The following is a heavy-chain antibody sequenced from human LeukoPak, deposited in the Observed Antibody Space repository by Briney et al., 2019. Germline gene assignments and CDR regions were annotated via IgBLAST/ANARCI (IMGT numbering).Heavy chain of an antibody. D-gene: IGHD3-10*01. V-gene: IGHV1-18*03. J-gene: IGHJ4*02. CDR3: AREVSPKDYYYGSGSYGLDY. Sequence: GASVKVSCKASGYTFTSYGISWVRQAPGQGLEWMGWISAYNGSTNYAQKLQGRVTMTTDTSTSTAYMELRSLRSDDMAVYYCAREVSPKDYYYGSGSYGLDYWGQGTLVTVSS. CDR2: ISAYNGST. CDR1: GYTFTSYG.